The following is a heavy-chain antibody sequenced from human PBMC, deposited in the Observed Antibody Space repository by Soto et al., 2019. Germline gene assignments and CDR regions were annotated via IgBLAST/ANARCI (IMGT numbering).Heavy chain of an antibody. CDR1: GYTFTSYG. CDR3: ARPLGGAVAGTFDY. J-gene: IGHJ4*02. CDR2: SSAYNGNT. D-gene: IGHD6-19*01. Sequence: GASVKVSCKPSGYTFTSYGISSVRQTPGQGLEWMGWSSAYNGNTNYAQQLQGRVTMTTDTSTSTAYMELRSLRSDDTAVYYCARPLGGAVAGTFDYWGQGTLVTVSS. V-gene: IGHV1-18*01.